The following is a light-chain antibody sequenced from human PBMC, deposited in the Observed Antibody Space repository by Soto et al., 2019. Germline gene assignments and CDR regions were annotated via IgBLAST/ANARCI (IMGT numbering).Light chain of an antibody. J-gene: IGKJ1*01. CDR2: GAS. V-gene: IGKV3-20*01. Sequence: EIVLTQSPGTLSLSPGERATLSCRASQSVSSNYLAWYRQKPGQAPRLLIYGASSRATGIPDRFSGSGSGTDFTLTISRLEPEDFAVYYCQQYGSSPQTFGQGTKVDIK. CDR1: QSVSSNY. CDR3: QQYGSSPQT.